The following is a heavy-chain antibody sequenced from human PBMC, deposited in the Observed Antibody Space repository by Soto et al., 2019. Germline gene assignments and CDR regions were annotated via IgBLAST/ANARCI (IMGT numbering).Heavy chain of an antibody. J-gene: IGHJ4*02. V-gene: IGHV3-23*01. Sequence: GGSLRLSCAASGFTFSSYAMSWVRQAPGKGLEWVSAISGSGGSTYYADSVKGRFTISRDNSKNTLYLQMNSLRAEDTAVYYCAGGWPRSRRSDYFDYWGQGTLVTVSS. CDR2: ISGSGGST. CDR1: GFTFSSYA. CDR3: AGGWPRSRRSDYFDY. D-gene: IGHD5-12*01.